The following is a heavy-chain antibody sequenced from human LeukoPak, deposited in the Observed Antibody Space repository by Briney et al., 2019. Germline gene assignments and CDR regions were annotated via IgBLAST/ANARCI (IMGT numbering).Heavy chain of an antibody. CDR3: AKALYYDFWSGYYPHDY. CDR2: NSGGGGGT. CDR1: GFTFSNYA. V-gene: IGHV3-23*01. J-gene: IGHJ4*02. Sequence: GGSLRLSCAASGFTFSNYAMSWVRQAPGKGLEWVSGNSGGGGGTYYADSVKGRFTISRDNSKNTLYLQMNSLRAEDTAVYYCAKALYYDFWSGYYPHDYWGQGTLVTVSS. D-gene: IGHD3-3*01.